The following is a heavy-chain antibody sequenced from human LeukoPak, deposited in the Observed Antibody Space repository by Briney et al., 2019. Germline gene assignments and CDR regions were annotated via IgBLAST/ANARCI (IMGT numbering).Heavy chain of an antibody. CDR1: GGSISSSNW. CDR3: ARENGDYDHYYYYGMDV. J-gene: IGHJ6*02. D-gene: IGHD4-17*01. Sequence: SGTLSLTCAVSGGSISSSNWWSWVRQPPGKGLEWIGEIYHSGSTNYNPSLKSRVTISVDKSKNQFSLKLSSGTAADTAVDYCARENGDYDHYYYYGMDVWGQGTTVTVSS. CDR2: IYHSGST. V-gene: IGHV4-4*02.